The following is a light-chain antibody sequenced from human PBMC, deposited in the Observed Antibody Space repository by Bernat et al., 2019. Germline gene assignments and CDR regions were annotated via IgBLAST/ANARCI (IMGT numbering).Light chain of an antibody. Sequence: DIQMTQSPSSLSASVGDRVTITCRASRDISNYLVWYQQRPGKVPKLLIYGASTLQSGVPSRFSGSGSGTYFTLTINTLQPEDVATYSCQKYNSAPWTFGQGTKVELK. J-gene: IGKJ1*01. CDR3: QKYNSAPWT. CDR1: RDISNY. V-gene: IGKV1-27*01. CDR2: GAS.